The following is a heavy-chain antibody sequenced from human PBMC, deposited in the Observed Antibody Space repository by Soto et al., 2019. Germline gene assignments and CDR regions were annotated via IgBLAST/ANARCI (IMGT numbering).Heavy chain of an antibody. CDR3: ARGFGAPSHGMDV. J-gene: IGHJ6*02. CDR2: IYQSGST. Sequence: QLQLQESGSGLVKPSQTLSLTCAVSGGSISSGGYSWTWIRQPPGKGLEWIGYIYQSGSTYYNPSLKSRVTISVDRSKNQFSLKLSSVTAADTAVYYCARGFGAPSHGMDVWGQGTTVTVSS. CDR1: GGSISSGGYS. V-gene: IGHV4-30-2*01. D-gene: IGHD3-16*01.